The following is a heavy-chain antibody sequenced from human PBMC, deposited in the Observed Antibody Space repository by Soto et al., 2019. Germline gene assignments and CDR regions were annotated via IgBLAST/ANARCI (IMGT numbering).Heavy chain of an antibody. D-gene: IGHD3-10*01. V-gene: IGHV1-69*08. CDR2: SIPILGIA. J-gene: IGHJ4*02. CDR1: GGTFSSYT. CDR3: AREEYYYGSGAFFDY. Sequence: QVQLVQSGAEVKKPGSSVKVSCKASGGTFSSYTISWVRQAPGQGLEWMGRSIPILGIANYAQKFQGRVTITADKSTSTAYMELSSLRSDDTAVYYCAREEYYYGSGAFFDYWGQGTLVTVSS.